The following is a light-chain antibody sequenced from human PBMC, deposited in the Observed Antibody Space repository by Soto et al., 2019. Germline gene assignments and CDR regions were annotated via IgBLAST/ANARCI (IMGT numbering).Light chain of an antibody. CDR2: AAS. J-gene: IGKJ4*01. V-gene: IGKV1-39*01. CDR3: QQSYSSWAT. Sequence: DIQMTQSPSSLSASVGDRVTITCRARQSISHYLNWYQLKPGKVPKLLIYAASTLQTGVPSRFSGSGSGTDFTLTISSLQPEDYASYYCQQSYSSWATFGGGTKVEIK. CDR1: QSISHY.